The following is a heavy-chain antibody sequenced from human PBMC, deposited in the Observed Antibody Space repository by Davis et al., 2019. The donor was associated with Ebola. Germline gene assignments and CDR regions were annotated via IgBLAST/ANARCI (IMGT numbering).Heavy chain of an antibody. D-gene: IGHD5-12*01. Sequence: PGGSLRLSCAASGFTFSSYSMNWVRQAPGKGLEWVSYISSSSSTIYYADSVKGRFTISRDNAKNSLYLQMNSLRDEDTAVYYCARVGRNSGYDRLYYYYYYGMDVWGQGTTVTVSS. CDR2: ISSSSSTI. CDR1: GFTFSSYS. J-gene: IGHJ6*02. V-gene: IGHV3-48*02. CDR3: ARVGRNSGYDRLYYYYYYGMDV.